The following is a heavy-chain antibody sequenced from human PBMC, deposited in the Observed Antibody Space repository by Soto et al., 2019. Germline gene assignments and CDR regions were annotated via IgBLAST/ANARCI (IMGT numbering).Heavy chain of an antibody. J-gene: IGHJ6*02. CDR1: GFSFNTSG. CDR2: IAFDGSQE. D-gene: IGHD2-21*02. Sequence: QVQLVESGGGVVQPGRALRLSCAASGFSFNTSGMHWVRQAPGKGLEWVAVIAFDGSQEFYGDSVRGRFTISRDNSKNTLFLQMESLTPEDTAVYYCATKVRVTNYLYYGIDVWGQGTTFTVSS. CDR3: ATKVRVTNYLYYGIDV. V-gene: IGHV3-30*03.